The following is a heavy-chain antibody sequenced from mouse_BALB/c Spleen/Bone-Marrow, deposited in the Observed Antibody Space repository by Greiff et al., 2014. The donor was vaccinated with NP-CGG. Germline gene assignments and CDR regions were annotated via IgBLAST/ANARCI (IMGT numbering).Heavy chain of an antibody. J-gene: IGHJ2*01. V-gene: IGHV1-15*01. CDR3: TREKVGDFDY. Sequence: VKVVESGAELVGPGASVKLSCKALGFTFTGYEMHWVKQTPVHGLEWIGTIHPGSGGTAYNQKFKGKATLTADKSSSTAYMELSSLTSEDSAVYYCTREKVGDFDYWGQGTTLTVSS. CDR2: IHPGSGGT. CDR1: GFTFTGYE.